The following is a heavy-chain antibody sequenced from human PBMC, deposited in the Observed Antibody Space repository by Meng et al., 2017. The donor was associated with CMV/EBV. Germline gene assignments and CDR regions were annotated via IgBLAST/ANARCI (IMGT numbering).Heavy chain of an antibody. CDR3: ARDGGQFGELYYGMDV. CDR1: GFTFSGYW. CDR2: INSDGSST. Sequence: ESLKISCAASGFTFSGYWMHWVRQAPGKGLVWVSRINSDGSSTSYADSVKGRFTISRDNAKNTLYLQMHSLRAEDTAVYYCARDGGQFGELYYGMDVWGQGTTVTVSS. V-gene: IGHV3-74*01. J-gene: IGHJ6*02. D-gene: IGHD3-10*01.